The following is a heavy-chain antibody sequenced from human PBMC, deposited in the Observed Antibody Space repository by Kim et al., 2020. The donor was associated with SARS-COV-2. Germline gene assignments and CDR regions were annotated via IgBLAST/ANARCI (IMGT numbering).Heavy chain of an antibody. J-gene: IGHJ4*02. CDR1: GFTLSDHY. Sequence: GGSLRLSCAASGFTLSDHYIDWVRQAPGRGLEWVGLTKNEISSYTTDYDASVEGSFTISRDDSRNSVSLQMHSLRAEATAVYSCVAWVGCGRAYWGQG. CDR2: TKNEISSYTT. D-gene: IGHD1-26*01. CDR3: VAWVGCGRAY. V-gene: IGHV3-72*01.